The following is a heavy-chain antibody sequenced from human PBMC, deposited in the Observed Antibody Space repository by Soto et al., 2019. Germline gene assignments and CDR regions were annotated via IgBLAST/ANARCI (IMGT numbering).Heavy chain of an antibody. V-gene: IGHV4-59*01. CDR3: AREYPVHSAYFDY. Sequence: QVQLQESGPGLVKPSETLSLTCTVSGASISSYYWSWIRQPPGKGLEWIGYIYYSGSANYNPSLRSRVTISVDTSKNQFSLNLNPVTAADTAVYYCAREYPVHSAYFDYWGQGILVTVSS. CDR1: GASISSYY. D-gene: IGHD6-13*01. CDR2: IYYSGSA. J-gene: IGHJ4*02.